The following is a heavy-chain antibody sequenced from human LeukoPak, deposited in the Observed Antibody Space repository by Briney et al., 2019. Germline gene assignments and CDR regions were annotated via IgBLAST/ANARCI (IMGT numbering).Heavy chain of an antibody. J-gene: IGHJ4*02. D-gene: IGHD3-9*01. CDR1: GGSISSGSYY. Sequence: SETLSLTCTVSGGSISSGSYYWSWIRQPAGKGLEWIGRIYTSGSTNYNPSLKSRVTISVDTSKNQFSLKLSSVTAADTAVYYCASTRYDILTDNVQYNFDYWGQGTLVTVSS. CDR3: ASTRYDILTDNVQYNFDY. V-gene: IGHV4-61*02. CDR2: IYTSGST.